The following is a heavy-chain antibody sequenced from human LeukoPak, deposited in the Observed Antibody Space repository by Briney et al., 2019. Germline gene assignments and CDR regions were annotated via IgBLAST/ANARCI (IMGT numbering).Heavy chain of an antibody. CDR2: ISDDGSGT. V-gene: IGHV3-23*01. J-gene: IGHJ4*02. CDR1: GFTFSDYA. D-gene: IGHD1-26*01. Sequence: GGSLRLSCAASGFTFSDYAMSWVRQAPGQGLEWVSTISDDGSGTYYADSVKGRFTISRDNAKNSLYLQMNSLRAEDTAVYYCARDPEEWESNFDYWGQGTLVTVSS. CDR3: ARDPEEWESNFDY.